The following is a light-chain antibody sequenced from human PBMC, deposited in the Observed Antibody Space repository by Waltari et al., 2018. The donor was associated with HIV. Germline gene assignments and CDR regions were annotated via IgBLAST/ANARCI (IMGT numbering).Light chain of an antibody. CDR1: SSNIGNDA. CDR3: GTWDDSLNGWEV. Sequence: QSVLTQPPTASGTPGQTVTISCSGSSSNIGNDAVNWYQQLPGTAPTLHIYSNTQRPSGVPDRFSGSKSGTSASLAISGLESEDQADYYWGTWDDSLNGWEVFGGGTKLTVL. V-gene: IGLV1-44*01. CDR2: SNT. J-gene: IGLJ2*01.